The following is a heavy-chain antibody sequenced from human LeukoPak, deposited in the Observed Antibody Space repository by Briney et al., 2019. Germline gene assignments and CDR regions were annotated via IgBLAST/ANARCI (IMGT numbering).Heavy chain of an antibody. CDR3: ASTRNPSTIAVAGRSFDY. Sequence: SETLSLTCTVSGGSISSGSYYWSWIRQPAGKGLEWIGRIYTSGSTNYNPSLKSRVTISVDTSKNQFSLKLSSVTAADTAMYYCASTRNPSTIAVAGRSFDYWGQGTLVTVSS. CDR2: IYTSGST. V-gene: IGHV4-61*02. J-gene: IGHJ4*02. CDR1: GGSISSGSYY. D-gene: IGHD6-19*01.